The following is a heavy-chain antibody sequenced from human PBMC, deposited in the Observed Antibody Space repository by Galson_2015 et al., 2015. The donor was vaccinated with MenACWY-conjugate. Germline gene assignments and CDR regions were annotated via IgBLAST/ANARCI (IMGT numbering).Heavy chain of an antibody. J-gene: IGHJ4*02. CDR3: AREYCSSITCLFDY. V-gene: IGHV3-74*03. Sequence: SLRLSCADSEVSFTNSWMHWVRQAPGKGLVWVSRINSDGSSTTYADSVKGRFTISRDNAKNSLYLQMNSLRPEDTAVYYCAREYCSSITCLFDYWGQGALVTVSS. CDR2: INSDGSST. CDR1: EVSFTNSW. D-gene: IGHD2-2*01.